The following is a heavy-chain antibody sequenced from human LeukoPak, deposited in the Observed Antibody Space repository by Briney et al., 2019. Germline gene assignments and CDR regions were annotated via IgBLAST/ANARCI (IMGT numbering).Heavy chain of an antibody. D-gene: IGHD2-8*01. J-gene: IGHJ4*02. CDR2: ISAYDGNT. CDR1: GYTFTSYG. Sequence: GASVKVSCKASGYTFTSYGISWVRQAPGQGLEWMGWISAYDGNTNDAQKLQGRVTMTTDTSTSTAYMELRSLRSDDTAVYYCAREPVLMVYASWGQGTLVTVSS. V-gene: IGHV1-18*01. CDR3: AREPVLMVYAS.